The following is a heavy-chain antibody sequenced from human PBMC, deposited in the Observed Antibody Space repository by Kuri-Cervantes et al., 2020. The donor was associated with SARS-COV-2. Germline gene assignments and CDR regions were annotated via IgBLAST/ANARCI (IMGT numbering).Heavy chain of an antibody. CDR1: GFTFSSYA. CDR3: ARHDLAGTLIDI. D-gene: IGHD6-19*01. V-gene: IGHV3-30-3*01. Sequence: GESLKISCAASGFTFSSYAMHWVRQAPGKGLEWVAVISFDGSNKYYADSVKGRFTISRDNSKNTLYLQMNSLRVEDTAVYFGARHDLAGTLIDIWGQGALVTVSS. CDR2: ISFDGSNK. J-gene: IGHJ4*02.